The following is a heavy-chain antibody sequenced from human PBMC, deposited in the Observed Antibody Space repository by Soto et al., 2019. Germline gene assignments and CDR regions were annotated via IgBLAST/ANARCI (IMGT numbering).Heavy chain of an antibody. J-gene: IGHJ6*02. V-gene: IGHV5-10-1*01. CDR3: GRYFEWSTAGNGIDV. Sequence: PGESLKISCEASGYRIISDWITWVREMPGKGLEWMGDIDPSDSYSKYSPSFQGHVTMSVDKSINTAFLQWSRLQASDTAKYYCGRYFEWSTAGNGIDVWGQGTTVTVSS. CDR1: GYRIISDW. D-gene: IGHD3-9*01. CDR2: IDPSDSYS.